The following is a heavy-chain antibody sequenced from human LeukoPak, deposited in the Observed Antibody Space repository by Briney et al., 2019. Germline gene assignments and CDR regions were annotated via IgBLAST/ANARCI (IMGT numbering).Heavy chain of an antibody. J-gene: IGHJ4*02. CDR3: VRAMVPMIVVPSEGFDY. Sequence: GGSLRLSCAASGFTFSSYWMSWVRQAPGKGLEWVANIKQDGSEKYYVDSVKGRFTISRDNAKNSLYLQMNSLRAEDTAVYYCVRAMVPMIVVPSEGFDYWGQGTLVTVSS. CDR1: GFTFSSYW. D-gene: IGHD3-22*01. CDR2: IKQDGSEK. V-gene: IGHV3-7*01.